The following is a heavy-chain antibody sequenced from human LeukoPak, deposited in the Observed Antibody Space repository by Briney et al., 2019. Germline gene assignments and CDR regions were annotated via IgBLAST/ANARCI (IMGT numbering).Heavy chain of an antibody. CDR2: INHSGST. D-gene: IGHD3-22*01. J-gene: IGHJ4*02. Sequence: PSETLSLTCAVYDGSFGGYYWSWIRQPPGKGLEWIGEINHSGSTNYNPSLKSRVTISVDTSKNQFSLKLSSVTAADTAVYYCARGRGSSGYYYDYWGQGTLVTVSS. CDR3: ARGRGSSGYYYDY. V-gene: IGHV4-34*01. CDR1: DGSFGGYY.